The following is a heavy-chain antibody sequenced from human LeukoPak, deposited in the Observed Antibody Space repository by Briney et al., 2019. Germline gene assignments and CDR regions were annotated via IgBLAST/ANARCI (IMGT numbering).Heavy chain of an antibody. CDR3: ARGLTDSGWSRGRVGYFDY. CDR2: IYNGGST. CDR1: GFTVSSNY. Sequence: GGSLRLSCAASGFTVSSNYMSWVRQAPGKGLEWVSIIYNGGSTYYADSVKGRFTISRDNPKNTLYLQMNSLRAEDTAVYYCARGLTDSGWSRGRVGYFDYWGQGTLVTVSS. V-gene: IGHV3-66*01. J-gene: IGHJ4*02. D-gene: IGHD6-19*01.